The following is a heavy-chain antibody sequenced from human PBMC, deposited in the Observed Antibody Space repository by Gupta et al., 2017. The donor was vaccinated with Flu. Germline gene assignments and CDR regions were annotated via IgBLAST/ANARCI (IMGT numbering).Heavy chain of an antibody. Sequence: EVQLLESGGGFVQPEGSLRLSCAASGFTFSNNAMTWVRQAPGKGLEWVSAISGSGATTYYADSVKGRFTISRDNSKNTFYVQMNSLRVDDTAVYYCAKDVGGGSSSWNPFFQHWGRGTLVTVSP. J-gene: IGHJ1*01. D-gene: IGHD6-13*01. CDR3: AKDVGGGSSSWNPFFQH. V-gene: IGHV3-23*01. CDR1: GFTFSNNA. CDR2: ISGSGATT.